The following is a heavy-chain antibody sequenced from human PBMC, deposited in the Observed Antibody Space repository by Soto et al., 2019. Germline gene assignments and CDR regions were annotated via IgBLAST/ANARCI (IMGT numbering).Heavy chain of an antibody. Sequence: LRLSCAASGFTFSGSAMHWVRQASGKGLEWVGRIRSKANSYATAYAASVKGRFTISRDDSKNTAYLQMNSLKTEDTAVYYCTRQGPGIAAQRWGQGTLVTVSS. D-gene: IGHD6-13*01. CDR3: TRQGPGIAAQR. J-gene: IGHJ4*02. CDR2: IRSKANSYAT. V-gene: IGHV3-73*01. CDR1: GFTFSGSA.